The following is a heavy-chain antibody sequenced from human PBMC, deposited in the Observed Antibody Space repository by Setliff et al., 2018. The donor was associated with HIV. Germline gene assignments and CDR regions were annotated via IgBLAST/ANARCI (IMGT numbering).Heavy chain of an antibody. CDR3: ARVGSYWSTFDY. CDR2: INTETGNP. J-gene: IGHJ4*02. Sequence: GASVKVSCKASGYTFKTFGISWVRQAPGQGPEWMGWINTETGNPMYAQGFKGRFDFSLDTSVSTAYLQINGLKAEDTAMYYCARVGSYWSTFDYWGQGALVTVSS. D-gene: IGHD1-26*01. CDR1: GYTFKTFG. V-gene: IGHV7-4-1*02.